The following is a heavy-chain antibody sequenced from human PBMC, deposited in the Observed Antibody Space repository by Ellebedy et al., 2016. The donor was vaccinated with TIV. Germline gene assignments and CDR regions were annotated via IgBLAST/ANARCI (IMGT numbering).Heavy chain of an antibody. CDR1: ASSLSGLA. CDR2: IDRPEGEL. D-gene: IGHD1-26*01. V-gene: IGHV1-24*01. Sequence: AASVKVSCKVSASSLSGLAVFWVRRAPAKGLEWMGSIDRPEGELRYAEKFQGRITMTEDTSSDTAYMELSSLRADDTAMYYCVAGKATSGRVDSWGQGTQVTVSS. J-gene: IGHJ4*02. CDR3: VAGKATSGRVDS.